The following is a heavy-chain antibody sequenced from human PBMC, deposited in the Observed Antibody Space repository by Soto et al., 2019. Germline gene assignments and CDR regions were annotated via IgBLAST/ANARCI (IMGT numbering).Heavy chain of an antibody. CDR1: GYPFTSYA. CDR3: AREEVGYYYYGMDV. V-gene: IGHV1-3*01. J-gene: IGHJ6*02. D-gene: IGHD1-26*01. CDR2: INAGNGNT. Sequence: ASVKVACKASGYPFTSYAMHWVRQAPGQRLEWMGWINAGNGNTKYSQKFQGRVTITRDTSASTAYMELSSLRSEDTAVYYCAREEVGYYYYGMDVWGQGTTVTVSS.